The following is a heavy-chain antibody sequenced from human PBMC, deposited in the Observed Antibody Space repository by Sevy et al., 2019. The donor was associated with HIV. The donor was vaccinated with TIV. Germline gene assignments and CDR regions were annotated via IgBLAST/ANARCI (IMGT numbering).Heavy chain of an antibody. CDR1: GFTFRSYW. CDR2: INNDGSDT. J-gene: IGHJ4*01. V-gene: IGHV3-74*01. D-gene: IGHD4-4*01. CDR3: ARDASHCNRVDY. Sequence: GGSLRLSCAASGFTFRSYWMHWVRQAPGNGLVWVSRINNDGSDTSYADSVKGRFTISRDNAKNTLYLQMNSLRVEDTAVYYCARDASHCNRVDYWLHGTLVTVSS.